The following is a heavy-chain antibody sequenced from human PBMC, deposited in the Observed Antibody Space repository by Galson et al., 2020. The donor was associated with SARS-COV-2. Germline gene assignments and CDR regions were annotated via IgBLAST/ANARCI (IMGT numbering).Heavy chain of an antibody. CDR2: IWYDGSNK. CDR1: GFTFSSYG. V-gene: IGHV3-33*01. Sequence: GGSRLSCAASGFTFSSYGMHWVRQAPGKGLEWVAVIWYDGSNKYYADSVKGRFTISRDNSKNTLYLQMNSLRAEDTAVYYCARDSGVVTPYYYYYGMDVWGQGTTVTVSS. D-gene: IGHD3-22*01. CDR3: ARDSGVVTPYYYYYGMDV. J-gene: IGHJ6*02.